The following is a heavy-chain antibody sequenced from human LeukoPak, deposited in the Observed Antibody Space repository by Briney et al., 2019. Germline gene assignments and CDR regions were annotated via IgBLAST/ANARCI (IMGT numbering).Heavy chain of an antibody. CDR1: GFTFSSYS. J-gene: IGHJ1*01. Sequence: GGSLRLSCAASGFTFSSYSMNWVRQAPGKGLEWVSYISSSSSTIYYADSVKGRFTISRDNSKNTLYLQMNSLRAEDTAVYYCAKDGSSWYLYFQHWGQGTLVTVSS. V-gene: IGHV3-48*01. CDR3: AKDGSSWYLYFQH. CDR2: ISSSSSTI. D-gene: IGHD6-13*01.